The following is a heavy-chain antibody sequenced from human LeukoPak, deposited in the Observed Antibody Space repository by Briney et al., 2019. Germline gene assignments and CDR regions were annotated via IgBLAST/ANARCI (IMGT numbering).Heavy chain of an antibody. CDR3: TRDPILGAPDYFDY. CDR1: GFTVSNNY. V-gene: IGHV3-66*01. Sequence: GGSLRLSCAASGFTVSNNYMSWVRQAPGKGLEWVSLIYSGGSTYYADSVKGRFTISRDNSKNTMYLQMNNLREEDTAVYYCTRDPILGAPDYFDYWGQGTLVTVSS. J-gene: IGHJ4*02. CDR2: IYSGGST. D-gene: IGHD1-26*01.